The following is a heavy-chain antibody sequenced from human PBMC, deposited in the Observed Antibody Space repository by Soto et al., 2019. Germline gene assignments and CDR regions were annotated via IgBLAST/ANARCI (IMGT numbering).Heavy chain of an antibody. CDR2: IFSGGTT. Sequence: EVQLVETGGGLIQPGGSLRLSCAASGFTVSSNYMSWVRQAPGRGLEWVSTIFSGGTTHXXDSVKGXFTISXDXSKXTXXXXXXXXXXXXXXXXXXAXXTVPPSYHYYDCWGQGTLVTVSS. V-gene: IGHV3-53*02. CDR1: GFTVSSNY. D-gene: IGHD2-2*01. CDR3: AXXTVPPSYHYYDC. J-gene: IGHJ4*02.